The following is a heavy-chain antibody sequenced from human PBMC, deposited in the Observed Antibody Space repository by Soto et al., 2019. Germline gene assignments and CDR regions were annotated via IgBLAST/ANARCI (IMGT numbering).Heavy chain of an antibody. J-gene: IGHJ5*02. D-gene: IGHD3-10*01. CDR3: ARGVGAGTYYKQYNWFDP. V-gene: IGHV1-2*02. CDR1: GYTFTGFH. CDR2: INPNGGGT. Sequence: ASVKVSCKASGYTFTGFHIHWVRQAPGQGLEWMGWINPNGGGTNFAQKFQGRVTMTSDTTSSTTYMELSGLKSDDTAVYFCARGVGAGTYYKQYNWFDPWGQGTLLT.